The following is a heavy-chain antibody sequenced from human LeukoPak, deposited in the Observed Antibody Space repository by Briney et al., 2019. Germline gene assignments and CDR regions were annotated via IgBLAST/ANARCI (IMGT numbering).Heavy chain of an antibody. V-gene: IGHV3-7*05. D-gene: IGHD5-18*01. CDR1: GFTFSSYA. J-gene: IGHJ4*02. CDR3: ARDPGGYSYGYYFDN. Sequence: PGGSLILSCAASGFTFSSYAMSWVRQAPGKGLEWVANIKEDGSEKYYVDSVKGRLTISRDNAKKSLYLQMSSLRAEDTAVYYCARDPGGYSYGYYFDNWGQGTTVTVSS. CDR2: IKEDGSEK.